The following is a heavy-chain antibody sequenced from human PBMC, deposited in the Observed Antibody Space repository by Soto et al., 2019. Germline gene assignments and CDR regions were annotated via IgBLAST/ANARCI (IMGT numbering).Heavy chain of an antibody. V-gene: IGHV4-59*08. D-gene: IGHD3-10*01. CDR2: IYYSGST. J-gene: IGHJ5*02. CDR3: ARHEYGSGSYYGFDP. Sequence: SETLSLTCTVSGGSISNYYVSWIRQPPGKGLEWIGYIYYSGSTNYNPSLKSRVTISVDTSKNQFSLKLISVTAADTAVYYCARHEYGSGSYYGFDPWGQGTLVTVS. CDR1: GGSISNYY.